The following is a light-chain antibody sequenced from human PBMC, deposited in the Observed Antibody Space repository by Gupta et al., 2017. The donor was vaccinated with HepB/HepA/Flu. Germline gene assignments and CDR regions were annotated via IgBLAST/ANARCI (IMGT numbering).Light chain of an antibody. J-gene: IGKJ3*01. CDR2: KVS. CDR3: RQGTRWPLRS. V-gene: IGKV2-30*01. CDR1: QSLVYSDGNTY. Sequence: DVVMTQSPLSLPVTLGQPASISCRSSQSLVYSDGNTYLNWFKQRPGQSPRRLIYKVSNRDSGVPDRFSGSGYGTDLALKISRGEAEDVGVYYYRQGTRWPLRSFGHGTKVDIK.